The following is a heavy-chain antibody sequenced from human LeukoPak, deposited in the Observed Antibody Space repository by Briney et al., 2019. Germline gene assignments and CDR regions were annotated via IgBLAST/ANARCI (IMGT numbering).Heavy chain of an antibody. CDR1: GFTFNDYG. CDR2: INWNGGST. V-gene: IGHV3-20*04. Sequence: GGSLRLSCAASGFTFNDYGMSWVRQAPGKGLEWVSAINWNGGSTGYADSVKGRFTISRDNAKNSLYLQINNLRAEDTAVYFCARDFTGWELPNRFDPWGQGTLVTVSS. CDR3: ARDFTGWELPNRFDP. D-gene: IGHD1-26*01. J-gene: IGHJ5*02.